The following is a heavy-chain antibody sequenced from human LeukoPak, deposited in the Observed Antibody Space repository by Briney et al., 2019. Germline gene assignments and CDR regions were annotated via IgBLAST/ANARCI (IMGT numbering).Heavy chain of an antibody. CDR2: INPNSGGT. CDR3: ARSNDGVYCSCGSCYTYNWFDP. D-gene: IGHD2-15*01. V-gene: IGHV1-2*02. Sequence: AASVKVSCKASGYTFTGYYTHWVRQTPGQGLEWMGWINPNSGGTNYAQKFQGRVTMTRDTSISTAYMELSRLRSDDTAVYYCARSNDGVYCSCGSCYTYNWFDPWGQGTLVTVSS. J-gene: IGHJ5*02. CDR1: GYTFTGYY.